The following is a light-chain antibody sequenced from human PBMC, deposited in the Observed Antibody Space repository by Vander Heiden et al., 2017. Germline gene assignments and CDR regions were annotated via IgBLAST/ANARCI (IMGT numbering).Light chain of an antibody. CDR2: ENN. Sequence: QSVLTQPPSVSPAPGQRVTISCSGSSPNLGHNSVSWYHPPPGTAPKRLSYENNKRPSGIPDRFSGSKSGTSATLGITGLQTGDEADYYCGTWDSSLSAYVFGTGTKVTVL. CDR3: GTWDSSLSAYV. CDR1: SPNLGHNS. V-gene: IGLV1-51*02. J-gene: IGLJ1*01.